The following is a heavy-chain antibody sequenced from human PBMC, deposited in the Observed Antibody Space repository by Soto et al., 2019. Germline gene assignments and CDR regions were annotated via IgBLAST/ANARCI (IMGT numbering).Heavy chain of an antibody. CDR1: GYTFTGHY. CDR3: GRGRSGQLVVFY. Sequence: SVKVSCKASGYTFTGHYIHCLRQAPGQGPEWMGEIGPASGDTRYAQKFQGRVTMTRDTSITTVYMELNNLSPDDTAVYYCGRGRSGQLVVFYWGQGTPVTVSS. D-gene: IGHD3-10*01. CDR2: IGPASGDT. V-gene: IGHV1-2*02. J-gene: IGHJ4*02.